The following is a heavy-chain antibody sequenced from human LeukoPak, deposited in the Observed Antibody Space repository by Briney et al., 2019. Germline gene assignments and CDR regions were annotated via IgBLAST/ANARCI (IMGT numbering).Heavy chain of an antibody. CDR2: ISSTGSII. D-gene: IGHD2-2*01. V-gene: IGHV3-48*03. Sequence: GGSLRLSCVASGYAFNSYAMNWVRQAPGKGLEWVSYISSTGSIIFHADSVKGRFTISRDNAKNSLYLQMNSLRVEDTAVYYCARDRPPSRTYPIFDYWGQGTLVTVSS. J-gene: IGHJ4*02. CDR3: ARDRPPSRTYPIFDY. CDR1: GYAFNSYA.